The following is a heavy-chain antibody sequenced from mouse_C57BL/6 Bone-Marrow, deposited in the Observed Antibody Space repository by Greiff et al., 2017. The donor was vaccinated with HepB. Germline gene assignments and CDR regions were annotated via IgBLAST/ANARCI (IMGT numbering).Heavy chain of an antibody. J-gene: IGHJ3*01. D-gene: IGHD4-1*01. CDR3: AKTWALAY. Sequence: QVQLQQSGPELVKPGASVKISCKASGYAFSSSWMNWVKQRPGKGLEWIGRIYPGDGDTNYNGKFKGKATLTADKSSSTAYMQLSSLTSADSAVYFCAKTWALAYWGQGTLVTVSA. CDR1: GYAFSSSW. V-gene: IGHV1-82*01. CDR2: IYPGDGDT.